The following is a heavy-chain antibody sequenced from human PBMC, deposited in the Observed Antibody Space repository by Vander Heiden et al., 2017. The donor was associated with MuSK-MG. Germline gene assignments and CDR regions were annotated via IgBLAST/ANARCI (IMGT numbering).Heavy chain of an antibody. D-gene: IGHD4-17*01. Sequence: EVQLVESGGGLVKPGGSLRLSCAASGFTFSSYSMNWVRQAPGKGLEWVSSISSSSSYIYYADSVKGRVTISRDNAKNSLYRQMNSLRAEETAVYYCARDLPRVLSNDYGDYDDYWGPGTMVTVSS. CDR3: ARDLPRVLSNDYGDYDDY. CDR1: GFTFSSYS. J-gene: IGHJ4*01. CDR2: ISSSSSYI. V-gene: IGHV3-21*01.